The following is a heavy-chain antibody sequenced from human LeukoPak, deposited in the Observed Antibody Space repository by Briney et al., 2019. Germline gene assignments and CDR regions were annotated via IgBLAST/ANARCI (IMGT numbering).Heavy chain of an antibody. V-gene: IGHV4-59*08. CDR3: VRNAGTGWYEVDC. Sequence: SETLSLACTVSGGSMSSYYWSWIRQPPGKGLEWIGYIYYSGSTNYNPSLKSRVTISVDTSMTHLSLQLSSVTAADTAAYYCVRNAGTGWYEVDCWGQGTLVTVYS. CDR2: IYYSGST. J-gene: IGHJ4*02. D-gene: IGHD6-19*01. CDR1: GGSMSSYY.